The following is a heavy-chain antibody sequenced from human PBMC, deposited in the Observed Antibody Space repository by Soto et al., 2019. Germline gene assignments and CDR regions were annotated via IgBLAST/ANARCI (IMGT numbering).Heavy chain of an antibody. J-gene: IGHJ4*02. CDR3: ARDLRSGYPSVGFDY. D-gene: IGHD3-22*01. Sequence: SETLSLTCTVSGGSVSSGDYYWSWIRQPPGKGLEWIGYIYYSGSTYYNPSLKSRVTISVDTSKNQFSLKLSSVTAADTAVYYCARDLRSGYPSVGFDYWGQGTLVTVSS. V-gene: IGHV4-30-4*01. CDR2: IYYSGST. CDR1: GGSVSSGDYY.